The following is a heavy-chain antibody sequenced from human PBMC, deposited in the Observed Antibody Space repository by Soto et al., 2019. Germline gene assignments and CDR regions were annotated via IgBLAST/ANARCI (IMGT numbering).Heavy chain of an antibody. D-gene: IGHD3-22*01. V-gene: IGHV3-23*01. Sequence: PGGSLRLSRAASGFTFSSYTMSWVRQAPGKGLEWVSAISGSGGSTYYADSVKGRFTISRDNSKNTLYLQMNSLRAEDTAVYYCANPLRVTMIVVPPDAFDIWGQGTMVTVSS. CDR2: ISGSGGST. CDR3: ANPLRVTMIVVPPDAFDI. J-gene: IGHJ3*02. CDR1: GFTFSSYT.